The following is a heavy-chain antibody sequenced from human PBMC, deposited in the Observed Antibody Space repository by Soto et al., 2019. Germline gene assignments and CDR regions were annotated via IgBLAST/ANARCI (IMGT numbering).Heavy chain of an antibody. D-gene: IGHD2-8*02. Sequence: EVQLLEFGGGLVQPGGSLRLSCAASGFTFSNYAMNWVRQAPGKGLGWVSGITGSSGRTFYADSVKGRFTISRDNSKNTMYLQMNSVRAGDTAVYYCAKEYTATGRGAFEYWGQGALVTVSS. CDR1: GFTFSNYA. CDR3: AKEYTATGRGAFEY. J-gene: IGHJ4*02. V-gene: IGHV3-23*01. CDR2: ITGSSGRT.